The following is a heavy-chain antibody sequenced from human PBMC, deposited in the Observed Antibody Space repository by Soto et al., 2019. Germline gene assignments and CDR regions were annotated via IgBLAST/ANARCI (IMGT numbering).Heavy chain of an antibody. CDR3: ARCRDAFGFDS. D-gene: IGHD2-2*01. CDR2: IHYRGST. Sequence: QVQLQESGPGLVEPSQTLSLTCSVSGGFISRGGYYWSWIRQFPGKGLEWIGYIHYRGSTYYNPSRKSRGYISVDMSKNQFSLNLTSVTAADTAVYDCARCRDAFGFDSWGQGTLVTVSS. J-gene: IGHJ4*02. CDR1: GGFISRGGYY. V-gene: IGHV4-31*03.